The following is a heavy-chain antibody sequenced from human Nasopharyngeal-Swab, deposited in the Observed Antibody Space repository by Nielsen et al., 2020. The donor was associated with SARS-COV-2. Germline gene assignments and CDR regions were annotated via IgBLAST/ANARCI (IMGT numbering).Heavy chain of an antibody. CDR3: AKEDGIVGATRDFGAY. Sequence: WIRPRPGKGLEWVSAISGSGGSTYYADSVKGRFTISRDNSKNTLYLQMNSLRAEDTAVYYCAKEDGIVGATRDFGAYWGQGTLVTVSS. V-gene: IGHV3-23*01. D-gene: IGHD1-26*01. CDR2: ISGSGGST. J-gene: IGHJ4*02.